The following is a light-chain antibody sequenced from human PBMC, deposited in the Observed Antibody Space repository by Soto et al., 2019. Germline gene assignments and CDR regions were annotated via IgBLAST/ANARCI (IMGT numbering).Light chain of an antibody. CDR2: DVA. Sequence: QSALTQPASVSASPGQSITISCTGTSSDVGGSNFVSWYQQHPGKPPKLIIYDVATRPSGVSNRFSGSKSGSTASLAISGLQSEDEADYYCATWDDSLPAVFGGGTKLTVL. V-gene: IGLV2-14*03. CDR3: ATWDDSLPAV. J-gene: IGLJ2*01. CDR1: SSDVGGSNF.